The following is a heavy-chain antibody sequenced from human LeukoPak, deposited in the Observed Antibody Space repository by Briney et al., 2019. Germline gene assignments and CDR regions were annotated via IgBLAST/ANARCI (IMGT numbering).Heavy chain of an antibody. J-gene: IGHJ4*02. D-gene: IGHD1-26*01. CDR1: GGTFSSYA. Sequence: ASVKVSCKATGGTFSSYAISWVRQAPGQGLEWMGRIIPIFGIANYAQKFQGRVTITADKSTRTAYMELSSLRSEDTAVYYCAESPLGATSVNFDYWGQGTLVTVSS. CDR2: IIPIFGIA. CDR3: AESPLGATSVNFDY. V-gene: IGHV1-69*04.